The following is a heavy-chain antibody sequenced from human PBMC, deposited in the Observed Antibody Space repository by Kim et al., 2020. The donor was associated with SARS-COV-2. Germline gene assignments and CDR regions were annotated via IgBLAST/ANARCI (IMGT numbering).Heavy chain of an antibody. Sequence: GESLKISCRGSGYSFTSQWITWVRQMPGKGLEWMGRIDPSDSYINYSPSFQGHVTISADKSISTAYLQWSSLKASDSAIYYCARLQLGELTGWGTIEYWGQGTLVTVSS. CDR3: ARLQLGELTGWGTIEY. V-gene: IGHV5-10-1*01. CDR1: GYSFTSQW. CDR2: IDPSDSYI. D-gene: IGHD3-16*01. J-gene: IGHJ4*02.